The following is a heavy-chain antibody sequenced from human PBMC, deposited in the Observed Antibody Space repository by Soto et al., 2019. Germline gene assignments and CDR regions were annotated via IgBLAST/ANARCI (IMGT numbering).Heavy chain of an antibody. Sequence: ASVKVSCKASGYTFTSYDINWVRQATGQGLEWMGWMNPNSGNTGYAQKFQGRVTMTRNTSISTAYMELSSLRSEDTAVYYCARGQLTIFGVVIHYYYYGMDVRGQGTTVTVSS. D-gene: IGHD3-3*01. J-gene: IGHJ6*02. CDR2: MNPNSGNT. CDR3: ARGQLTIFGVVIHYYYYGMDV. V-gene: IGHV1-8*01. CDR1: GYTFTSYD.